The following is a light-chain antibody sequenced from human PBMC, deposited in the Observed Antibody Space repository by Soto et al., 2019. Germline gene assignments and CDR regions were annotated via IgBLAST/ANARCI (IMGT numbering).Light chain of an antibody. V-gene: IGKV3-11*01. CDR3: QQRSNWPGT. CDR1: QSVSSY. J-gene: IGKJ1*01. CDR2: DAS. Sequence: EIVLTQSPATLSLSPGERATLSCRASQSVSSYLAWYQQKPGQAPRLLIYDASNRATGIPARLSGSGYGTDFTLTINGLEPEDFAVYYCQQRSNWPGTCGQGTKVEIK.